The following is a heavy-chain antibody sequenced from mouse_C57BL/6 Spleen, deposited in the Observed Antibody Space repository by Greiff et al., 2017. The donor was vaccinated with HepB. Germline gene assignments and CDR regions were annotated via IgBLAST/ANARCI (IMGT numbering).Heavy chain of an antibody. V-gene: IGHV5-6*01. J-gene: IGHJ1*03. Sequence: EVQLVESGGDLVKPGGSLKLSCAASGFTFSSYGMSWVRQTPDKRLEWVATISSGGSYTYYPDSVKGRFTISRDNAKNTLYLQMSSLKSEDTAMYYCARRRGGYWYFDVWGTGTTVTVSS. CDR3: ARRRGGYWYFDV. CDR1: GFTFSSYG. CDR2: ISSGGSYT.